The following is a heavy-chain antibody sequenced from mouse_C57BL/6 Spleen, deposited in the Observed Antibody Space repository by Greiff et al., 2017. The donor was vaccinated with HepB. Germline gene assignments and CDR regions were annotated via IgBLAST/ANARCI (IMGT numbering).Heavy chain of an antibody. CDR2: IDPNSGGT. J-gene: IGHJ4*01. CDR3: ARSLYYGSSSYYYAMDD. Sequence: QVQLQQPGAELVKPGASVKLSCKASGYTFTSYWMHWVKQRPGRGLEWIGRIDPNSGGTKYNEKFKSKATLTVDKPSSTAYMQLSSLTSEDSAVYYCARSLYYGSSSYYYAMDDWGKGTTVTVSS. CDR1: GYTFTSYW. V-gene: IGHV1-72*01. D-gene: IGHD1-1*01.